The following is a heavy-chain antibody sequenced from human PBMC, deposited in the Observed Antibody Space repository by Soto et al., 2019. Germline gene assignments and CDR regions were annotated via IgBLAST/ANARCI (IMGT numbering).Heavy chain of an antibody. CDR3: ARYFRGSGRYFFDY. V-gene: IGHV3-7*03. Sequence: GGSLRLSCVASGFTFISSFMGWVRQAPGKGLEWVANINQDGGGTYYVDSVEGRFTISRDNAKDSLYLQMNSHRGEDTAVYYCARYFRGSGRYFFDYWGQGTLVTVSS. D-gene: IGHD6-19*01. J-gene: IGHJ4*02. CDR2: INQDGGGT. CDR1: GFTFISSF.